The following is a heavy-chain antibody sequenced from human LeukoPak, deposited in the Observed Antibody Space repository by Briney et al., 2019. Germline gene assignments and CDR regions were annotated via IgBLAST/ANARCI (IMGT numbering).Heavy chain of an antibody. CDR1: GYSFTSYW. CDR2: IYPGDSAT. V-gene: IGHV5-51*01. J-gene: IGHJ4*02. Sequence: ESLKISCKGSGYSFTSYWIAWVRQMPGKGLEWMGIIYPGDSATRYSPSFQGQVTISADKSISTAYLQWSSLKASDTAMYYCARRRAVAGVYYFDYWGQGTLVTVSS. D-gene: IGHD6-19*01. CDR3: ARRRAVAGVYYFDY.